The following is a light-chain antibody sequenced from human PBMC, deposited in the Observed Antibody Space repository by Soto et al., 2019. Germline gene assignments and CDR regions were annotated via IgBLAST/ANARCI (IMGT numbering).Light chain of an antibody. CDR1: QSISDT. J-gene: IGKJ5*01. V-gene: IGKV3-15*01. CDR3: QKLNSYPRT. Sequence: EIVMTQSPASLSVSPGGIATLSCSASQSISDTLALYQQKPGQAPRLLIHGASTRAPGFPARFSGSGSGTDFTLTISSLQPEDLATYYCQKLNSYPRTFGQGTRLEIK. CDR2: GAS.